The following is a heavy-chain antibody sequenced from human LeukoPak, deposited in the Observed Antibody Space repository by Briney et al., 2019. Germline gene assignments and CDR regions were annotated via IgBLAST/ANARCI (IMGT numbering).Heavy chain of an antibody. CDR1: GFTFTCCG. CDR2: IWYDGSNK. V-gene: IGHV3-33*08. J-gene: IGHJ4*02. CDR3: AGSYYNVFDY. D-gene: IGHD3-10*01. Sequence: GGSLRLSCAASGFTFTCCGMHWVRQAPGKGLEWVALIWYDGSNKYYADSVKGRFTISRDNSKNTLYLQMNSLRAEDTAVYYCAGSYYNVFDYWGQGTLVTVSS.